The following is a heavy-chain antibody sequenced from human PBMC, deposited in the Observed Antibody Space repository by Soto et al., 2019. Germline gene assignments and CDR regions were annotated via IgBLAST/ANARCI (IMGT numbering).Heavy chain of an antibody. CDR1: GFTFSSYA. D-gene: IGHD3-9*01. Sequence: AGGSLRLSCAASGFTFSSYAMSWVRQAPGKGLEWVSSISGGGSSTYYADSVKGRFTISRDNSRNTIYLQMNSPRAEDTAVYYCARRPTILTGYYHFDYWGQGTLVTVSS. CDR3: ARRPTILTGYYHFDY. CDR2: ISGGGSST. V-gene: IGHV3-23*01. J-gene: IGHJ4*02.